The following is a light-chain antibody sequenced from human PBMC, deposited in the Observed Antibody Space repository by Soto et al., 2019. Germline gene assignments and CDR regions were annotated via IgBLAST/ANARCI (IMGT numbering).Light chain of an antibody. CDR2: EGS. CDR1: SSDIGSYYL. V-gene: IGLV2-23*01. Sequence: QSVLTQPASVSGSPGQSITISCTGTSSDIGSYYLVSWYKQHPGKAPELMIYEGSKRPSGVSNRFSGSKSGNTASLTISGLQPEDEADYYCCSYAGSSSLVFGTGTKLTVL. CDR3: CSYAGSSSLV. J-gene: IGLJ3*02.